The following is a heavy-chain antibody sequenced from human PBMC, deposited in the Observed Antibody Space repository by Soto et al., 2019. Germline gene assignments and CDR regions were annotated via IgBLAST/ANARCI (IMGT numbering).Heavy chain of an antibody. CDR2: AYYTGDT. V-gene: IGHV4-59*08. Sequence: QVQLQQSGPRLVKPPETLSLTCTVSSGPDRSHNWGWIRQPPGRGLEWISYAYYTGDTAYNPSLRGRVTISADTPTNDISLTLNSVTAADTAVYYCVRQGIDYLHGLVDVWCQGTTVSVSS. CDR1: SGPDRSHN. CDR3: VRQGIDYLHGLVDV. D-gene: IGHD4-17*01. J-gene: IGHJ6*02.